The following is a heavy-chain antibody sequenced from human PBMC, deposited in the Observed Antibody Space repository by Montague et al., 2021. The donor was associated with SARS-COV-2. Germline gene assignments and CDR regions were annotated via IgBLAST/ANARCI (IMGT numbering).Heavy chain of an antibody. J-gene: IGHJ3*02. CDR3: ARVGRGSSWYEVAFDI. V-gene: IGHV4-59*01. CDR1: GGSISRYS. CDR2: IYNSGIT. D-gene: IGHD6-13*01. Sequence: SETLSLTCTVSGGSISRYSWTWIRQPPGKGLEWIGYIYNSGITXXXPSXXXRVTISVDTSKNQFSLKLSSVSAADTAVYYCARVGRGSSWYEVAFDIWGQGTMVTVSS.